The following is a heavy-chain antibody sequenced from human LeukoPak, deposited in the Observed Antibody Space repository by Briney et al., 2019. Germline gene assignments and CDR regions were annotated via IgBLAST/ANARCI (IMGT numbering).Heavy chain of an antibody. D-gene: IGHD1-7*01. Sequence: ASVKVSCKASGYTFTGYYMHWVRQAPGQGLEWMGWISAYNGNTNYAQKLQGRVTMTTDTSTSTAYMELRSLRSDDTAVYYCARLSELELGAVPNDAFDIWGQGTMVTVSS. CDR1: GYTFTGYY. J-gene: IGHJ3*02. CDR3: ARLSELELGAVPNDAFDI. CDR2: ISAYNGNT. V-gene: IGHV1-18*04.